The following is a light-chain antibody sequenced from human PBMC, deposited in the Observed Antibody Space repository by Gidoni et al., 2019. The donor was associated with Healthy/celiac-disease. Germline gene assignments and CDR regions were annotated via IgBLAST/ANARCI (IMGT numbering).Light chain of an antibody. V-gene: IGKV1-39*01. Sequence: IQMTQSPSSLSASVGDRVTITCRASQSISSYLNWYQQKPGKAPKLQIYAASSLQSGVPSRFSGSGSGTDFTLTISSLQPEDFATYYCQQSYSTPPTFGGGTKVEIK. J-gene: IGKJ4*01. CDR2: AAS. CDR3: QQSYSTPPT. CDR1: QSISSY.